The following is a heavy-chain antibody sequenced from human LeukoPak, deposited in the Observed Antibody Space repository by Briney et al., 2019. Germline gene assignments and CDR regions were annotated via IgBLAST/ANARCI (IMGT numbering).Heavy chain of an antibody. CDR1: GFTFRNAW. Sequence: KPGGSLRLSCAASGFTFRNAWMNWVRQAPGQGLEWVGRIKSKTDGGTTDYAAPVKVRFTISRDDSKNTLYLQMNSLKTEDTALYYCTTTYNYDSSGSIVDYWGQGTLVTVSS. D-gene: IGHD3-22*01. CDR3: TTTYNYDSSGSIVDY. CDR2: IKSKTDGGTT. J-gene: IGHJ4*02. V-gene: IGHV3-15*01.